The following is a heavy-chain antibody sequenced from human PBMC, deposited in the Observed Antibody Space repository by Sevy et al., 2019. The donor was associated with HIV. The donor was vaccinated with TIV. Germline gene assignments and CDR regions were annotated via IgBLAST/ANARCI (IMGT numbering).Heavy chain of an antibody. D-gene: IGHD2-15*01. J-gene: IGHJ3*02. CDR2: ISSSGSTI. CDR3: ARLCWAGLNDAFDI. CDR1: GFTFSSYE. V-gene: IGHV3-48*03. Sequence: GGSLRLSCAASGFTFSSYEMNWVRQAPGKGLEWVSYISSSGSTIYYAVSVKGRFTISRDNAKNSLYLQMNSLRAEDTAVYYCARLCWAGLNDAFDIWGQGTMVTVSS.